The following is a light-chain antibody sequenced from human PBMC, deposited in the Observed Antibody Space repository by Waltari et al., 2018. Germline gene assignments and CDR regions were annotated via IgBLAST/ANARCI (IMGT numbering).Light chain of an antibody. CDR2: DAS. Sequence: EIVLTQSPATLSLSPGERATLSCRASQSVSSYLAWYQQKPGQAPKLLIYDASNRATGIPARFSGSGSGTDFTLTISSLEPEDFADYYCQQRINWPITCGQGTRLEIK. V-gene: IGKV3-11*01. J-gene: IGKJ5*01. CDR3: QQRINWPIT. CDR1: QSVSSY.